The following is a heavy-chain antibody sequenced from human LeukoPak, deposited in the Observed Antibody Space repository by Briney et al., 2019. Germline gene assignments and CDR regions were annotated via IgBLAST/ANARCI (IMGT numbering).Heavy chain of an antibody. CDR1: GGSFSGYY. V-gene: IGHV4-34*01. CDR2: INHSGST. CDR3: ARQETGSVRYLH. J-gene: IGHJ4*02. Sequence: SETLSPTCAVYGGSFSGYYWSWIRQPPGKGLERIGEINHSGSTNYNPSLKSRVTISVDTSKNQFSLKLSSVTAADTAVFYCARQETGSVRYLHWGQGTLVTVSS. D-gene: IGHD1-1*01.